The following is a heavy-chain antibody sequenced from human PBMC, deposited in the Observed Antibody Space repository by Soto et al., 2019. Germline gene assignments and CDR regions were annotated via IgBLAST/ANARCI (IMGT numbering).Heavy chain of an antibody. V-gene: IGHV4-30-4*01. J-gene: IGHJ4*02. CDR1: GGSISSGDYY. CDR3: ARGPAGAAALGDY. Sequence: PSETLSLTCTVSGGSISSGDYYWSWIRQPPGKGLEWIGYIYYSGSTYYNPSLKSRVTISVDTSKNQFSLKLSSVTAADTAVYYCARGPAGAAALGDYWGQGTLVTVSS. CDR2: IYYSGST. D-gene: IGHD6-13*01.